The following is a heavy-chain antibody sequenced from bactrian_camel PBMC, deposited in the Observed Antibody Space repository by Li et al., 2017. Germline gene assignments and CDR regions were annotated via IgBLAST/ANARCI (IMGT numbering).Heavy chain of an antibody. V-gene: IGHV3S40*01. CDR1: GFVFNYHV. CDR2: INTGGSST. Sequence: VQLVESGGGLVQPGGSLRLSCAASGFVFNYHVMTWARQAPGKGLEWVSRINTGGSSTYYADSVKGRFTISRDNAKNTLYLQLNSLKPEDTAVYYCAADLASWQPARPFGYWGQGTQVTVS. D-gene: IGHD6*01. J-gene: IGHJ6*01. CDR3: AADLASWQPARPFGY.